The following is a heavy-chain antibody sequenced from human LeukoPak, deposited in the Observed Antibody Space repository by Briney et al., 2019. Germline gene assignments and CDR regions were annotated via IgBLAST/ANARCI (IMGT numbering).Heavy chain of an antibody. CDR3: AKGASSGWLLYWFDP. CDR1: GFTFSDYA. Sequence: PGGSLRLSCAASGFTFSDYAMTWVRQAPGKGLQWVSGISGSGASTYYGDSVKGRFIISSDNSKNTLYLQIDSLRAEDTAVYYCAKGASSGWLLYWFDPWGQGTLVTVSS. V-gene: IGHV3-23*01. D-gene: IGHD6-19*01. CDR2: ISGSGAST. J-gene: IGHJ5*02.